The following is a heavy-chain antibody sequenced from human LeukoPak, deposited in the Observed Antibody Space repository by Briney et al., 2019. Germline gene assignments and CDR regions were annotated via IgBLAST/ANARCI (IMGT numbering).Heavy chain of an antibody. CDR1: GFTLSSYS. D-gene: IGHD2-2*01. Sequence: PGGSLRLSCAASGFTLSSYSMNWVRQAPGKGLEWVSSISSSSSYIYYADSVKGRFTISRDNAKNSPYLQMNSLRAEDTAVYYCAKGYCSSTSCYGLVDYWGQGTLVTVSS. CDR2: ISSSSSYI. V-gene: IGHV3-21*01. J-gene: IGHJ4*02. CDR3: AKGYCSSTSCYGLVDY.